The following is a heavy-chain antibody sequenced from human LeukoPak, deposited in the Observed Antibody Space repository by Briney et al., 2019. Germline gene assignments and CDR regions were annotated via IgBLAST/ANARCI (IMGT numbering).Heavy chain of an antibody. J-gene: IGHJ3*02. Sequence: SETLSLTCTVSGYSISSGYYWGWIRQPPGKGLEWIGSIYHSGRTFYNPSLKSRVTISVDTSKNQFSLKLTSVTAADTAVYYCARQGRISMIVVLIEDAFDIWGQGTMVTVSS. D-gene: IGHD3-22*01. CDR1: GYSISSGYY. CDR3: ARQGRISMIVVLIEDAFDI. V-gene: IGHV4-38-2*02. CDR2: IYHSGRT.